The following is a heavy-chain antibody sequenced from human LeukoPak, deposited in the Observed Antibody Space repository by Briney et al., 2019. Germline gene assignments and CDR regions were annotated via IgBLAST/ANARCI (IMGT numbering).Heavy chain of an antibody. V-gene: IGHV4-34*01. J-gene: IGHJ3*01. D-gene: IGHD3-10*01. CDR2: INHGGTT. CDR1: GGSVNQYF. Sequence: SETLSLTCAVYGGSVNQYFWTWIRQSPGKGLEWIGDINHGGTTNYSPSLKSRVTMSLDTSRDQFSLRLTSVTTSDTAIYYCARGILKRTVIRGSYAFDVWGQGTMVTVSS. CDR3: ARGILKRTVIRGSYAFDV.